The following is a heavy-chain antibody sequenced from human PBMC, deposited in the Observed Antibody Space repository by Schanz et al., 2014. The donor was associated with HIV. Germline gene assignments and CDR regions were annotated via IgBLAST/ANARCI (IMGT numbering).Heavy chain of an antibody. CDR1: GLPFSTSA. J-gene: IGHJ4*02. D-gene: IGHD4-17*01. CDR3: ARGGLRWHPEWLDY. Sequence: DVQLVESGGGLVKRGGSRRLSCAVSGLPFSTSAMSWVRQAPGKGLEWVSGISISGHSTYYADSVKGRFTISRDNSKNTLYLQMNSLRAEDTAVYYCARGGLRWHPEWLDYWGQGTLVTVSS. CDR2: ISISGHST. V-gene: IGHV3-23*04.